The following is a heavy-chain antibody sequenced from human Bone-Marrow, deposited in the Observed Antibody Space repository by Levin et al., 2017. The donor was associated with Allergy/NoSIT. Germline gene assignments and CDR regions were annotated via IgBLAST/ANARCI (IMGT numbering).Heavy chain of an antibody. D-gene: IGHD1-26*01. J-gene: IGHJ6*02. CDR2: IWYDGSNK. CDR1: GFTFSTYG. Sequence: GESLKISCAASGFTFSTYGMHWVRQAPGKGLEWVAVIWYDGSNKLYGDSEKGRFTISRDNSKNTLYLQMNSLRVEDTAVYYCARWGAGGGMDVWGQGTTVTVFS. CDR3: ARWGAGGGMDV. V-gene: IGHV3-33*01.